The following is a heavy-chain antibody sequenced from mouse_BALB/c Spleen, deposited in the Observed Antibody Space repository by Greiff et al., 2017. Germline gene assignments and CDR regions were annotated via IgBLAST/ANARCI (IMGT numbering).Heavy chain of an antibody. CDR3: ARDGLREDAMDY. D-gene: IGHD3-1*01. Sequence: EVQRVKSGGGLVQPGGSRKLSCAASGFTFSSFGMHWVRQAPEKGLEWVAYISSGSSTIYYADTVKGRFTISRDNPKNTLFLQMTSLRSEDTAMYYCARDGLREDAMDYWGQGTSVTVSS. CDR2: ISSGSSTI. CDR1: GFTFSSFG. J-gene: IGHJ4*01. V-gene: IGHV5-17*02.